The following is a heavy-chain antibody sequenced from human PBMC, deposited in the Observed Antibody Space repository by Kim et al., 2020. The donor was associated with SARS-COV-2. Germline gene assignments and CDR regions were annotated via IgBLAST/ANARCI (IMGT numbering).Heavy chain of an antibody. V-gene: IGHV4-34*01. CDR2: T. Sequence: TEYNQALKSRVTISVDTSKNPFSLKLSSGTAADTAVYYCARGRSSGSNDYWGQGTLVTVSS. J-gene: IGHJ4*02. D-gene: IGHD3-22*01. CDR3: ARGRSSGSNDY.